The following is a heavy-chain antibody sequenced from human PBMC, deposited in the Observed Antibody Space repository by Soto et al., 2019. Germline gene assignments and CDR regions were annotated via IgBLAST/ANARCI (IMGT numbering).Heavy chain of an antibody. Sequence: QVQLVQSGAEVKKPGSSVTVSCKASGGTFGNSAISWVRQAPGQGLEWMGGIIPMFPTPDYAQKFQGRVTITEDESTSTAYMELTSLRSEDTAVYYCARDKDRQQLGGNYYYGIDVWRQGTTVTVSS. D-gene: IGHD3-3*02. J-gene: IGHJ6*02. CDR1: GGTFGNSA. V-gene: IGHV1-69*12. CDR2: IIPMFPTP. CDR3: ARDKDRQQLGGNYYYGIDV.